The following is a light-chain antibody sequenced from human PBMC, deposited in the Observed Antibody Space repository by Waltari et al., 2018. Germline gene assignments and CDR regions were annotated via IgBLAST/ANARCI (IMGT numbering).Light chain of an antibody. Sequence: DIVMTQSPDSLAVSLGERATINCKSSQRVLYSSNNMHYLAWYQQKPGQPPKLLISWASTRESWVPDRFSGSGSGTDFTLTISSLQAEDVAVYYCQQYYSSSSTFGQGTKLEIK. J-gene: IGKJ2*01. CDR3: QQYYSSSST. V-gene: IGKV4-1*01. CDR2: WAS. CDR1: QRVLYSSNNMHY.